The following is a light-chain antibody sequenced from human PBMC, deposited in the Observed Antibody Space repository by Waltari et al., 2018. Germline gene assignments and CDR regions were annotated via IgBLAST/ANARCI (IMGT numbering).Light chain of an antibody. J-gene: IGLJ3*02. CDR2: DVT. V-gene: IGLV2-14*03. Sequence: QSALTQPASVSGSPGQSITISCTGTSSVIGRYNDVSWYQQLPGKAPKLIIYDVTKVPSGFSNRFSGSKSGDTASLTISGLQAEDEADYYCGLYTSSSTWVFGGGTKVTVL. CDR1: SSVIGRYND. CDR3: GLYTSSSTWV.